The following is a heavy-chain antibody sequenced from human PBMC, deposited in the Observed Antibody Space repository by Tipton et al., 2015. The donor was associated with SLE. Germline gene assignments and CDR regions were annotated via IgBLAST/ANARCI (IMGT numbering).Heavy chain of an antibody. V-gene: IGHV4-4*07. CDR1: GGSITNHY. CDR2: IFMNGNT. J-gene: IGHJ5*02. D-gene: IGHD3-22*01. CDR3: ARAEGYYDSSGSFQMWFDP. Sequence: TLSLTCTVSGGSITNHYWNWIRQPAGKGLEWIGRIFMNGNTKYNPSLKSRVTMSIDTSRNQFSLKLTSVTAADTAVYYCARAEGYYDSSGSFQMWFDPWGQGTLVTVSS.